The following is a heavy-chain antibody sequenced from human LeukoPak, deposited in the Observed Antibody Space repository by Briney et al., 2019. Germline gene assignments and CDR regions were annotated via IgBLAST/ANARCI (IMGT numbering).Heavy chain of an antibody. D-gene: IGHD3/OR15-3a*01. CDR3: ARWTRYYYYGMDV. CDR2: INPNSGGT. Sequence: ASVKVSFKASGYTFTGYYMHWVRQAPGQGLEWMGWINPNSGGTNYAQKFQGRVTMTRDTSISTAYMELSRLRSDDTAVYYCARWTRYYYYGMDVWGQGTTVTVSS. J-gene: IGHJ6*02. V-gene: IGHV1-2*02. CDR1: GYTFTGYY.